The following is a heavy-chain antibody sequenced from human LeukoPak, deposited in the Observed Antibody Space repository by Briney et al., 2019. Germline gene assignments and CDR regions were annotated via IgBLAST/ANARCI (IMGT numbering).Heavy chain of an antibody. CDR3: AREESYYYDSSGYYSGAFDI. CDR1: GFTFSSYS. D-gene: IGHD3-22*01. CDR2: ISSSSSYI. V-gene: IGHV3-21*01. J-gene: IGHJ3*02. Sequence: GGFLRLSCAASGFTFSSYSMNWVRQAPGKGLEWVSSISSSSSYIYYADSVKGRFTISRDNAKNSLYLQMNSLRAEDTAVYYCAREESYYYDSSGYYSGAFDIWGQGTMVTVSS.